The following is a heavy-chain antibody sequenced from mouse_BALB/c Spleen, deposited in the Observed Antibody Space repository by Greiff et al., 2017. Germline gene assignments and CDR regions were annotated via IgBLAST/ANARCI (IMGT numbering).Heavy chain of an antibody. CDR3: ARESAPHYYGYAWFAY. D-gene: IGHD1-2*01. CDR2: ISSGSSTI. V-gene: IGHV5-17*02. Sequence: EVKVVESGGGLVQPGGSRKLSCAASGFTFSSFGMHWVRQAPEKGLEWVAYISSGSSTIYYADTVKGRFTISRDNPKNTLFLQMTSLRSEDTAMYYCARESAPHYYGYAWFAYWGQGTLVTVSA. J-gene: IGHJ3*01. CDR1: GFTFSSFG.